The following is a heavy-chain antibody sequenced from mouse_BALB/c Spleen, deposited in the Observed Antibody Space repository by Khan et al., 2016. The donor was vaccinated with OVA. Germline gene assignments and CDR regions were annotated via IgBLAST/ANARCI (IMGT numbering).Heavy chain of an antibody. CDR1: GFSFSSYG. CDR3: AKNQASYAMDY. J-gene: IGHJ4*01. CDR2: IWRGGNR. V-gene: IGHV2-5*01. Sequence: QVQLKQSGPGLVQPSQSLSITCTVSGFSFSSYGVHWVRQSPGKGLEWLGVIWRGGNRDYNAAFMSRLSITKDNSQSQVFFKMSSLQSDDTAIYYCAKNQASYAMDYWGQGTSVTVSS. D-gene: IGHD3-3*01.